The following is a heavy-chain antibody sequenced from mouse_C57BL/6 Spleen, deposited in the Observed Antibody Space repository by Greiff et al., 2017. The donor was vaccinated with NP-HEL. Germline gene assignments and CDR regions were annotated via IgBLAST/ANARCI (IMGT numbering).Heavy chain of an antibody. CDR2: IYPGSGST. CDR1: GYTFTSYW. V-gene: IGHV1-55*01. Sequence: QVQLQQSGAELVKPGASVKMSCKASGYTFTSYWITWVKQRPGQGLEWIGDIYPGSGSTNYNEKFKSKATLTVDTSSSTAYMQLSSLTSEDSAVYYCARRNYGRSYNYAMDYWGQGTPVTVSS. D-gene: IGHD1-1*01. J-gene: IGHJ4*01. CDR3: ARRNYGRSYNYAMDY.